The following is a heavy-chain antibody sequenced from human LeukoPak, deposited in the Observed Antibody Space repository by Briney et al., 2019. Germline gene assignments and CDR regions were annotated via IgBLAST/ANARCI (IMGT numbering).Heavy chain of an antibody. CDR1: GGSISSGDYY. CDR3: ARQYSRSWYTFDY. D-gene: IGHD6-13*01. Sequence: PSETLSLTCTVSGGSISSGDYYWGWIRQPPGMGLDWIGSISYSGSTYYNPSLKSRVTISVDTSKNQFSLKFSSVTAADTAVYYCARQYSRSWYTFDYWGQGTLVTVSS. J-gene: IGHJ4*02. V-gene: IGHV4-39*01. CDR2: ISYSGST.